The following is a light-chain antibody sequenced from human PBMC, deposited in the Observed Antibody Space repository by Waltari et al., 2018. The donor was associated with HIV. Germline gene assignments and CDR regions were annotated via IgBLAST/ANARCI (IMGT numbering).Light chain of an antibody. Sequence: QSVLTQPPSTSGTPGQRVTISCSGSSSNIGSKEVYCYQQPPGTAPKLIIYRNNQLPSGVPERFAGSKSGTSASLAISGLRSEGEADYYCAAGDDSLSGWVFGGGTKLTVL. J-gene: IGLJ3*02. V-gene: IGLV1-47*01. CDR2: RNN. CDR1: SSNIGSKE. CDR3: AAGDDSLSGWV.